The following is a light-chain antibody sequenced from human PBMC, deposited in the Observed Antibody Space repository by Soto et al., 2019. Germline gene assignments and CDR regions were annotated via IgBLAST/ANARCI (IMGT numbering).Light chain of an antibody. CDR2: NAS. CDR3: QHYNSHSCT. CDR1: QSVSSK. V-gene: IGKV3-15*01. J-gene: IGKJ1*01. Sequence: KELTPSAVTLYAKTGERXXLCCRASQSVSSKLAWYQQKPGQAHRLIIYNASKRATGITYRLSASGSGTEFTLTISSLQPDDFATYYCQHYNSHSCTFAQGSKLDI.